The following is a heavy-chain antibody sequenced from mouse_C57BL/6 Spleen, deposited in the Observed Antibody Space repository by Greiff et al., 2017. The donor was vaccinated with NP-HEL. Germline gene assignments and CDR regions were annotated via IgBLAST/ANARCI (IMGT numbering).Heavy chain of an antibody. CDR2: IYPGDGDT. V-gene: IGHV1-82*01. CDR3: AGGAYGRFAY. Sequence: VQLQQSGPELVKPGASVKISCKASGYAFSSSWMNWVKQRPGKGLEWIGRIYPGDGDTNYNGKFKGKATLTADKSSSTAYMQLSSLTSEDSAVYFCAGGAYGRFAYWGQGTLVTVSA. CDR1: GYAFSSSW. J-gene: IGHJ3*01. D-gene: IGHD1-1*02.